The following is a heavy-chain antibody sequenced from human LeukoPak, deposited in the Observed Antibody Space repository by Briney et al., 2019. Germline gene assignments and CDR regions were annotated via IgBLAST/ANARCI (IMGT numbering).Heavy chain of an antibody. D-gene: IGHD2-15*01. Sequence: GGSLRLSCAASGFTFSSYSMNWVRQAPGKGLEWVSSISSSSSYIYYADSVKGRFTISRDNAKNSLYLQMNSLRAEDTAVYYCARDDCSGGSCYDAFDIWGQGTMVTVSS. V-gene: IGHV3-21*01. CDR1: GFTFSSYS. CDR3: ARDDCSGGSCYDAFDI. CDR2: ISSSSSYI. J-gene: IGHJ3*02.